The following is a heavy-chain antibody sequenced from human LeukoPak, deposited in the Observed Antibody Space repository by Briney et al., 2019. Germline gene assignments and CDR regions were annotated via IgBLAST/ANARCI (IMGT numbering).Heavy chain of an antibody. CDR2: IYYSGST. V-gene: IGHV4-59*12. D-gene: IGHD5-18*01. J-gene: IGHJ3*02. Sequence: SETLSLTCTVSGGSISSYYWNWIRQPPGKGLEWIGYIYYSGSTNYNPSLKSRVTISVDTSKNQFSLKLSSVTAADTAVYYCARRGYSYGDAFDIWGQGTMVTVSS. CDR1: GGSISSYY. CDR3: ARRGYSYGDAFDI.